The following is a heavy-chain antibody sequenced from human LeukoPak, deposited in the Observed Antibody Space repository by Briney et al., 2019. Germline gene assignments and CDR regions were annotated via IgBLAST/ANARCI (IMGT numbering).Heavy chain of an antibody. J-gene: IGHJ5*02. CDR1: GFTFSSYA. V-gene: IGHV3-23*01. CDR3: AKEPGP. D-gene: IGHD1-14*01. CDR2: ITGSGGGSGGNT. Sequence: GSLRLSCAASGFTFSSYAMSWVRQAPGKGLEWVSGITGSGGGSGGNTYYADSVKGRFTISRDNSKNTLYLQMNSLRAEDTAVYYCAKEPGPWGQGTLVTVSS.